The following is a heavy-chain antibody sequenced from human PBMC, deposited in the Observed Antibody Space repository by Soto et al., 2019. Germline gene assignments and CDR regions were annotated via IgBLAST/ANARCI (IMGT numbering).Heavy chain of an antibody. CDR1: GYTLTELS. Sequence: ASVKVSCKVSGYTLTELSMHWVRQAPGKGLEWMGGFDPEDGETIYAQKFQGRVTMTEDTSTDTAYMELSSLRSEDTAVYYCATKVVVPAAMPWYFDLWGRGTLVTVSS. CDR3: ATKVVVPAAMPWYFDL. D-gene: IGHD2-2*01. CDR2: FDPEDGET. J-gene: IGHJ2*01. V-gene: IGHV1-24*01.